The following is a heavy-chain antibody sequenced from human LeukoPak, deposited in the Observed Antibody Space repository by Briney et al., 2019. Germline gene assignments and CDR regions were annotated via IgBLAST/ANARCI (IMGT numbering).Heavy chain of an antibody. CDR1: GFSFGTYA. V-gene: IGHV3-23*01. Sequence: PGGSLRLSCAASGFSFGTYAMSWVRQAPGKGLEWVSAVSTTGGRTFYADSVKGRFTISRDNSKNTIYLQMSSLRAEDTAVYCCANRPLDYWGQGTLVTVSS. J-gene: IGHJ4*02. CDR2: VSTTGGRT. CDR3: ANRPLDY.